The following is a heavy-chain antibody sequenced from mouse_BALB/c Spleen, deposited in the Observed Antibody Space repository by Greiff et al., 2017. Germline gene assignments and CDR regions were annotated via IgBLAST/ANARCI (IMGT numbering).Heavy chain of an antibody. CDR2: ISTYSGNT. J-gene: IGHJ4*01. V-gene: IGHV1S137*01. CDR1: GFNIKDTY. Sequence: QVQLTESGAELVKPGASVKLSCTASGFNIKDTYMHWVKQSHAKSLEWIGVISTYSGNTNYNQKFKGKATMTVDKSSSTAYMELARLTSEDSAIYYGARDMITGAMDYWGQGTAVTVSA. CDR3: ARDMITGAMDY. D-gene: IGHD2-4*01.